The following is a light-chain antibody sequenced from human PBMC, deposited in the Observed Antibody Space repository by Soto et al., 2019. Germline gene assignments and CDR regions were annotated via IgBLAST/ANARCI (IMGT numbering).Light chain of an antibody. CDR2: AAS. CDR3: QQSHTWT. CDR1: QIISSY. J-gene: IGKJ1*01. Sequence: DIPMTQSPSSLSASVGDRVTITCRASQIISSYLNWYQQKPGNAPKVLIYAASSLRSGVPSRFSGSGSGTDFTLTISSLQPEDFATYYCQQSHTWTFGQGTKVELK. V-gene: IGKV1-39*01.